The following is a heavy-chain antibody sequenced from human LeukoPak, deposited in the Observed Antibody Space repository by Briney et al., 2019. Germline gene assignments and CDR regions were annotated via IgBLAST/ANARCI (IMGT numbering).Heavy chain of an antibody. CDR2: IYTSGST. Sequence: PSETLSLTCTVSGGSISSYYWSWIRQPAGKGLEWIGRIYTSGSTNYNPSLKSRVTMSVDTSKNQFSLKLDSVTAADTAVYFCARGMAAAYDYNWFDPWGPGTLVTVSS. CDR3: ARGMAAAYDYNWFDP. CDR1: GGSISSYY. V-gene: IGHV4-4*07. J-gene: IGHJ5*02. D-gene: IGHD5-12*01.